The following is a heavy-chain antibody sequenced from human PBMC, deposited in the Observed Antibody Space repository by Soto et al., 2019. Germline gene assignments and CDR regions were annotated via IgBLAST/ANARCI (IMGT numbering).Heavy chain of an antibody. CDR1: GFTFSSYA. CDR2: ISGSGGST. D-gene: IGHD6-13*01. Sequence: GGSLRLSCAASGFTFSSYAMSWVRQAPGKGLEWVSAISGSGGSTYYADSVKGRFTISRDNSKNTLYLQMNSLRAEDTAVYYCARMSGSSWYYFDYWGQGTLVTVSS. CDR3: ARMSGSSWYYFDY. V-gene: IGHV3-23*01. J-gene: IGHJ4*02.